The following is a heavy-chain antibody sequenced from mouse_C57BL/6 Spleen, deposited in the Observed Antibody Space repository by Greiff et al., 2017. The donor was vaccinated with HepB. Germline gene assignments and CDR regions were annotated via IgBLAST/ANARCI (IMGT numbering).Heavy chain of an antibody. V-gene: IGHV1-26*01. CDR3: ARRGITTVVRDWYFDV. CDR1: GYTFTDYY. J-gene: IGHJ1*03. Sequence: EVQLQQSGPELVKPGASVKISCKASGYTFTDYYMNWVKQSHGKSLEWIGDINPNNGGTSYNQKFKGKATLTVDKSSSTAYMELRSLTSEDSAVYYCARRGITTVVRDWYFDVWGTGTTVTVSS. D-gene: IGHD1-1*01. CDR2: INPNNGGT.